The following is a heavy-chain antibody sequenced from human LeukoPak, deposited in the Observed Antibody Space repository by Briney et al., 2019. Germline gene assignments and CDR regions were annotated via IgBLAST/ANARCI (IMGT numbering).Heavy chain of an antibody. CDR3: STSDTAMXNYFDY. CDR2: IKSKSDGGTT. Sequence: GGSLRLSCAASGFTFSNAWMNWVRQAPGKGLEWVGRIKSKSDGGTTDYAAPVKGRFTISRDDSKNTLYLQMNSLKTEDTAVYYCSTSDTAMXNYFDYWGQGTLVTVSS. J-gene: IGHJ4*02. V-gene: IGHV3-15*01. D-gene: IGHD5-18*01. CDR1: GFTFSNAW.